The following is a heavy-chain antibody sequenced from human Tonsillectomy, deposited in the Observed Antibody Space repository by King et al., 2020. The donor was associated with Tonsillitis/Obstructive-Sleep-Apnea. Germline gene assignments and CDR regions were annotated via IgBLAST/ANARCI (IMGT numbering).Heavy chain of an antibody. J-gene: IGHJ6*03. D-gene: IGHD3-9*01. CDR2: IIPILNIV. Sequence: QLVQSGAEVKKPGSSVKVSCKSSGGTFSSYAISWVRQAPGQGLEWMGRIIPILNIVNNAQKFQGRVMITADKSTSTAYMEVSSLRSEDTAVYYCASTIVSRYFDPFYYYMDVWGKGTTVTVSS. CDR3: ASTIVSRYFDPFYYYMDV. V-gene: IGHV1-69*09. CDR1: GGTFSSYA.